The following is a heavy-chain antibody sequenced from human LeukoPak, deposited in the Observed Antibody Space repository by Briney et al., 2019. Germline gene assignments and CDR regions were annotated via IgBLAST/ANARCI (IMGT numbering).Heavy chain of an antibody. CDR1: GGSISSGGYY. CDR3: AREGYLDTATRWFDP. D-gene: IGHD5-18*01. V-gene: IGHV4-31*03. J-gene: IGHJ5*02. CDR2: IYYSGST. Sequence: PSETLSLTCTVSGGSISSGGYYWSWIRQHPGKGLEWIGYIYYSGSTYYNPSLKRRVTISVDTSKNQFSLKLSSVTAADTAVYYCAREGYLDTATRWFDPWGQGTLVTVSS.